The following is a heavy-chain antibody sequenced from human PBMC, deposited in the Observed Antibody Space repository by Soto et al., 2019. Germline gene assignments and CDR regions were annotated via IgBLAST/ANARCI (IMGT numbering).Heavy chain of an antibody. Sequence: GESLKISCKGSGYIFTTYWIGWVRQMPGKGLEWLGIIYPGDSDTRYSPSFQGQVTISADKSISTAYLQWSSLKASDTAMYYCARGRYCSGGSCYFDYWGQGTLVTVSS. D-gene: IGHD2-15*01. J-gene: IGHJ4*02. CDR3: ARGRYCSGGSCYFDY. V-gene: IGHV5-51*01. CDR2: IYPGDSDT. CDR1: GYIFTTYW.